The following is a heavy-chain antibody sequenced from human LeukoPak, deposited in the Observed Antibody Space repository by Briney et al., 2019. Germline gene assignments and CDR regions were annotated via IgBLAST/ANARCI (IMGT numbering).Heavy chain of an antibody. Sequence: PGRSLRLSCAASGFTFSSYAMHWVRQAPGKGLEWVAVISYDGSNEYYADSVKGRFTISRDNSKNTLYLQMNSLRAEDTAVYYCARSKGSGSQSSGNWFDPWGQGTLVTVSS. V-gene: IGHV3-30*04. CDR3: ARSKGSGSQSSGNWFDP. J-gene: IGHJ5*02. CDR2: ISYDGSNE. CDR1: GFTFSSYA. D-gene: IGHD3-10*01.